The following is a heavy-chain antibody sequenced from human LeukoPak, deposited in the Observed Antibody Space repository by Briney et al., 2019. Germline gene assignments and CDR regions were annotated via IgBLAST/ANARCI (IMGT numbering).Heavy chain of an antibody. Sequence: PSETLSLTCAVSGGSISSSNWWSWVRQPPGKGLEWIGEIYHSGSTNYNPSLKSRVTISVGKSKNQFSLKPSSVTAADTAVYYCARRGAARYYFDYWGQGTLVTVSS. J-gene: IGHJ4*02. V-gene: IGHV4-4*02. CDR2: IYHSGST. CDR3: ARRGAARYYFDY. D-gene: IGHD6-6*01. CDR1: GGSISSSNW.